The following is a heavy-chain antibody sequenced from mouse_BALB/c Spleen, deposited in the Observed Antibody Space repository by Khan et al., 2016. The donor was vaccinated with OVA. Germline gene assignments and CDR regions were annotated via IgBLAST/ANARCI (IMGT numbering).Heavy chain of an antibody. J-gene: IGHJ3*01. CDR3: TRGGGGVGFAY. CDR1: GYTFTDFT. D-gene: IGHD1-1*01. V-gene: IGHV1S137*01. CDR2: ISTYYGDV. Sequence: QVQLKESGAELVRPGVSVKISCKGSGYTFTDFTMHWVKQSHAKSLEWIGVISTYYGDVTYNQKFKGKATMTVDKSSSTAYMELARLTSEDSAIYSCTRGGGGVGFAYWGQGTLVTVSA.